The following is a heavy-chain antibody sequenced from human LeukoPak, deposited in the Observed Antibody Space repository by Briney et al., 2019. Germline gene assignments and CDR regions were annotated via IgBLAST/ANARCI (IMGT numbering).Heavy chain of an antibody. Sequence: PGGSLSLSCAASGFTFNSYGMHWVRQAPGKGLEWVAVIWYDGSNKYYADSVKGRFTLYRDNSKITLYLQMNSLRAEDTAVYYCAKEPDILSGYYSPGYMDAWGKGTTVTVSS. CDR2: IWYDGSNK. CDR3: AKEPDILSGYYSPGYMDA. CDR1: GFTFNSYG. V-gene: IGHV3-33*06. D-gene: IGHD3-9*01. J-gene: IGHJ6*03.